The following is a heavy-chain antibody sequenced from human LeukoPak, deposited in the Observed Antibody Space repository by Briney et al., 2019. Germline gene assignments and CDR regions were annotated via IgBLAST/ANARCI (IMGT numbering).Heavy chain of an antibody. Sequence: SGTLSLTCAVSGGSINTNNWWSWVRQPPGKGLEWIGSIYYSGSTYYNPSLKSRVTISVDTSKNQFSLKLSSVTAADTAVYYCARGYQLLSPFDYWGQGTLVTVSS. CDR2: IYYSGST. CDR1: GGSINTNNW. D-gene: IGHD2-2*01. J-gene: IGHJ4*02. CDR3: ARGYQLLSPFDY. V-gene: IGHV4-4*02.